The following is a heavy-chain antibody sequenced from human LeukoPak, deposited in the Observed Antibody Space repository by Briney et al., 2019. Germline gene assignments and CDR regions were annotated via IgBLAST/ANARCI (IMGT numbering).Heavy chain of an antibody. D-gene: IGHD1-7*01. CDR2: IKQDGSEK. Sequence: GGSLRLSCAASGFTFSNYWMSWVRQAPGTGLEWVANIKQDGSEKYYVNSVKGRFTISRDNAKNSLYLQMNSLRAEDTAIYYCAREDDWNYEDYWGQGTLVTVSS. CDR3: AREDDWNYEDY. V-gene: IGHV3-7*01. CDR1: GFTFSNYW. J-gene: IGHJ4*02.